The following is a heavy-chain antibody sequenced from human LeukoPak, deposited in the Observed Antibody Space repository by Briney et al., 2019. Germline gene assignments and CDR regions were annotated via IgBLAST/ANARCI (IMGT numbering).Heavy chain of an antibody. J-gene: IGHJ4*02. CDR1: GFTFSSYA. V-gene: IGHV3-53*01. CDR2: LYSGGST. D-gene: IGHD1-14*01. Sequence: GGSLRLSCAASGFTFSSYAMSWVRQAPGKGLEWVSVLYSGGSTYYADSVKGRFTISRDNSKNTLYLQMNSLRAEDTAVYYCARNRESGFDYWGQGTLVTVSS. CDR3: ARNRESGFDY.